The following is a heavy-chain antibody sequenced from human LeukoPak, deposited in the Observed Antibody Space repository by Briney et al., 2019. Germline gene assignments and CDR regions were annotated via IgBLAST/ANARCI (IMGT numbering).Heavy chain of an antibody. V-gene: IGHV3-30*18. J-gene: IGHJ2*01. CDR3: AKGIDYGDYVGYFDL. CDR1: GFTFSNG. CDR2: ISVDGSNE. Sequence: PGGSLRLSCAASGFTFSNGMHWVRQAPGKGLEWVAVISVDGSNEYYADSVKGRFTISRDNSKNTLYLQMNSLRAEDTAVYYCAKGIDYGDYVGYFDLWGRGTLVTVSS. D-gene: IGHD4-17*01.